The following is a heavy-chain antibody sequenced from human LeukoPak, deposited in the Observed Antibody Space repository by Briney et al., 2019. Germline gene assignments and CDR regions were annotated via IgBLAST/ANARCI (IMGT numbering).Heavy chain of an antibody. CDR2: FKPNSGGT. Sequence: ASVKVSCKASGYTFTGYYMHWVRQAPGQGLEWMGWFKPNSGGTNYAQKFQGRVTMTRDTSISTAYMELSRLRSDDTAVYYCARENYGYDSSGYPLYGYLDYWGQGTLVTVSS. D-gene: IGHD3-22*01. CDR1: GYTFTGYY. V-gene: IGHV1-2*02. J-gene: IGHJ4*02. CDR3: ARENYGYDSSGYPLYGYLDY.